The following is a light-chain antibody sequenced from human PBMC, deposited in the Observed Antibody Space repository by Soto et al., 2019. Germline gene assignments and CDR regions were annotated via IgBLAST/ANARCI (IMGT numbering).Light chain of an antibody. Sequence: AIQMTQSPSSLSASVGDRVTITCRASQDIRNDLGWYQQKPGKAPKLLIYAASSLQTGVPSRFSGSGSGTDFTLTISSLQPEDFPTYYCLQDSRYPPWTFGQGTKVEIK. CDR1: QDIRND. V-gene: IGKV1-6*01. J-gene: IGKJ1*01. CDR3: LQDSRYPPWT. CDR2: AAS.